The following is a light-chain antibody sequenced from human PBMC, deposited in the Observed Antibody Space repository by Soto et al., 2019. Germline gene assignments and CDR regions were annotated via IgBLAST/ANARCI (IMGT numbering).Light chain of an antibody. CDR2: DAS. CDR1: QDISNY. J-gene: IGKJ3*01. V-gene: IGKV1-33*01. CDR3: QHFDNLPLS. Sequence: DIQMTQSPPSLSASVGDRVTITCQASQDISNYLNWYQQKLGKAPKLLIYDASNVETGVPSRFSGSGSGTDFTFTISNLQPEDSATYYCQHFDNLPLSFGPGTKVDIK.